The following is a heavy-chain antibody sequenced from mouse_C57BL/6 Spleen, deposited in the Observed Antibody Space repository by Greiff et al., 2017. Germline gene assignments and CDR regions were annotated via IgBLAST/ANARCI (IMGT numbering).Heavy chain of an antibody. CDR2: ISYSGST. CDR3: ARHDGYYYFAY. J-gene: IGHJ2*01. D-gene: IGHD2-3*01. V-gene: IGHV3-1*01. CDR1: GYSITSGYD. Sequence: VQLKESGPGMVKPSQSLSLTCTVTGYSITSGYDWHWIRHFPGNKLEWMGYISYSGSTNYNPSLKSRISITHDTSKNHFFLKLNSVTTEDTATYYCARHDGYYYFAYWGQGTTLTVSS.